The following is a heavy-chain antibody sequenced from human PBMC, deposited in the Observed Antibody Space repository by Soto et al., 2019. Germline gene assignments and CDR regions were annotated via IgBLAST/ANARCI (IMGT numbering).Heavy chain of an antibody. CDR1: GGSISSYY. V-gene: IGHV4-59*01. CDR3: ARVLRSWFDP. Sequence: SETLSLTCTVSGGSISSYYWSWIRQPPGKGLEWIGYFYYSGSTNYNPSLKSRVTISVDTSKNQFSLKLSSVTAADTAVYYCARVLRSWFDPWGQGTLVTVSS. CDR2: FYYSGST. J-gene: IGHJ5*02.